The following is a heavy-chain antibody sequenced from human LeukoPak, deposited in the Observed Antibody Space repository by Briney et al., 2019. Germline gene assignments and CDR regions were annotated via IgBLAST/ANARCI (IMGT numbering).Heavy chain of an antibody. CDR2: IIPIFGTA. CDR3: AREPRYTDYDRVLDY. J-gene: IGHJ4*02. CDR1: GGTFNSYT. Sequence: ASVKVSCKASGGTFNSYTISWVRQAPGQGLEWMGGIIPIFGTAHYAQKFQGRVTITADESTSTAYMEVISLRSEDTAVYYCAREPRYTDYDRVLDYWGQGTLVTVSS. D-gene: IGHD5-12*01. V-gene: IGHV1-69*13.